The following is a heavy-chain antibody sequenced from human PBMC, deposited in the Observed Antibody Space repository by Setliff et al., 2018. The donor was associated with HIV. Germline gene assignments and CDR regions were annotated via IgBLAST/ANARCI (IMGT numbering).Heavy chain of an antibody. D-gene: IGHD3-3*01. CDR2: INSRGTYI. Sequence: PGGSLRLSCAASGFILSNYAVSWVRQAPGKGLEWVSGINSRGTYIYYADSVKGRFIISRDNDKNLVYLQMNTLRADDTAVYYCAPMAAAYYDENGGPWGQGTMVTVSS. CDR3: APMAAAYYDENGGP. J-gene: IGHJ3*01. CDR1: GFILSNYA. V-gene: IGHV3-21*06.